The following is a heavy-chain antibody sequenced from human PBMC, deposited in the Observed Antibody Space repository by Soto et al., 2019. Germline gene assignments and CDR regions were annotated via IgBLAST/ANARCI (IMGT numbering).Heavy chain of an antibody. D-gene: IGHD3-16*01. CDR3: ARDLEYRSNLASPVGVYYYYYGMDV. CDR2: INPSGGST. V-gene: IGHV1-46*01. Sequence: ASVKVSCKASGYTFTSYYMHWVRQAPGQGLEWMGIINPSGGSTSSAQKFQGRVTMTRDTSTSTVYMELSSLRSEDTAVYYCARDLEYRSNLASPVGVYYYYYGMDVWGQGTTVTVSS. CDR1: GYTFTSYY. J-gene: IGHJ6*02.